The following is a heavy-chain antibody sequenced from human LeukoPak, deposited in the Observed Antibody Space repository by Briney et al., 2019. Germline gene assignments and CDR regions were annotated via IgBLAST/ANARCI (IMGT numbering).Heavy chain of an antibody. CDR1: GYSFSNYW. J-gene: IGHJ4*02. Sequence: GESLKISCKGSGYSFSNYWIGWVRQMPGKGLEWMGIVYPGDSDTRYSPSFQGQVTISADKSIRTAYLQWSSLKASDTAVYYCARGRDGYSFGFDYWGQGTLVTVSS. V-gene: IGHV5-51*01. CDR3: ARGRDGYSFGFDY. D-gene: IGHD5-24*01. CDR2: VYPGDSDT.